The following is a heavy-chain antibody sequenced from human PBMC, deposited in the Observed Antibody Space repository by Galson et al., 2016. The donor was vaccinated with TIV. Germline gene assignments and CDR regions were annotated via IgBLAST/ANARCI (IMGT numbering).Heavy chain of an antibody. CDR1: GFTFNTYW. J-gene: IGHJ3*02. Sequence: SLRLSCAASGFTFNTYWMHWVRQAPGKGLVWVSRINSDGSTIRYVDSVKGRLTISRDNAKNTLYLQRNSLRAEDTALYYCARTYDIALSPFDIWGQGTMVAVSS. V-gene: IGHV3-74*01. D-gene: IGHD3-22*01. CDR2: INSDGSTI. CDR3: ARTYDIALSPFDI.